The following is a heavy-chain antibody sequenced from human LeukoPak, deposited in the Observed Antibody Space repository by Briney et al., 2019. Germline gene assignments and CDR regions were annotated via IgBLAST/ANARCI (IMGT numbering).Heavy chain of an antibody. CDR2: ISWNSRSI. V-gene: IGHV3-9*01. D-gene: IGHD3-22*01. CDR1: GFTFHDYG. Sequence: GGSLRLSCVASGFTFHDYGIHWVRPAPRKGLEWVSGISWNSRSIGYADSVKGRFTFSRDNAQNSLYLQMNSLRVEDTAFYYCAKDSSSGYYRHLDYWGQGIQVTVSS. J-gene: IGHJ4*02. CDR3: AKDSSSGYYRHLDY.